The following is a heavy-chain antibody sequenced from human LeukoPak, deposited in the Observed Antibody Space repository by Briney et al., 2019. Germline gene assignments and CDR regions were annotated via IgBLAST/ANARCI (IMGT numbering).Heavy chain of an antibody. CDR3: ARDTPHYYDSSGFAFDI. CDR1: GGTFSSYA. CDR2: IIPIFGTA. Sequence: ASVKVSCKASGGTFSSYAISWVRQAPGQGLEWMGGIIPIFGTANYAQKFQGRVTITADESTSTAYMELSSLRSEDTAVYYCARDTPHYYDSSGFAFDIWGQGTMVTVSS. J-gene: IGHJ3*02. V-gene: IGHV1-69*13. D-gene: IGHD3-22*01.